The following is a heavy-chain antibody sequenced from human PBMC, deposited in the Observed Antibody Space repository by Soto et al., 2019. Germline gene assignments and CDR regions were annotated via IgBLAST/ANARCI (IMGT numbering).Heavy chain of an antibody. J-gene: IGHJ4*02. D-gene: IGHD2-21*02. Sequence: SVKVSCKASGGTFSIYAISWVLQAPGEGLEWMGGIIPIFGTANYAQKFQGRVTITADESTSTAYMELSSLRSEDTAVYYCASDLAYCGGDCYGLEYWGQGTLVTVS. CDR3: ASDLAYCGGDCYGLEY. CDR2: IIPIFGTA. CDR1: GGTFSIYA. V-gene: IGHV1-69*13.